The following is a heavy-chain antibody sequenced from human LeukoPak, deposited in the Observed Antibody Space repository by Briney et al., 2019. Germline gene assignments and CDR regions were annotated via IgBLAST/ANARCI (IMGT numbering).Heavy chain of an antibody. CDR3: AKDLGGGYYDY. V-gene: IGHV3-23*01. J-gene: IGHJ4*02. Sequence: PGGSLRLSCAASGFTISGYAMSWVRQAPGKGLEWASAISGSGGSTYYADSVKGRFTISRDNSKNTLYLQMNSLRAEDTAVYYCAKDLGGGYYDYWGQGTLVTVSS. CDR2: ISGSGGST. CDR1: GFTISGYA. D-gene: IGHD3-22*01.